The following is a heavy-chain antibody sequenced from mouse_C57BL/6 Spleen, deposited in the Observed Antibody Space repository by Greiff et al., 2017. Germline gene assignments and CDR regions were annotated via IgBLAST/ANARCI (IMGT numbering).Heavy chain of an antibody. CDR1: GFTFSDYY. Sequence: EVNLVESGGGLVQPGGSLKLSCAASGFTFSDYYMYWVRQTPEKRLEWVAYISNGGGSTYYPDTVKGRFTISRDNAKNNLYLQMSRLKSEDTAMYYCARQLRPHYYAMDYWGQGTSVTVSS. D-gene: IGHD3-2*02. J-gene: IGHJ4*01. CDR3: ARQLRPHYYAMDY. V-gene: IGHV5-12*01. CDR2: ISNGGGST.